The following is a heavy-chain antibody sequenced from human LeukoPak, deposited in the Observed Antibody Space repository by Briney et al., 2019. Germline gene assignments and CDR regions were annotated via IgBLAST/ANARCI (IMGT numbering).Heavy chain of an antibody. CDR2: IVGDGGST. Sequence: GGSLRLSCAASGFPFSSYAMSWVRQAPGKGLEWVSAIVGDGGSTYYADSVKGRFTISRDNSNNTLYLQMNNLRAEDTAVYYCARPYDILTPNWFDPWGQGTLVTVSS. CDR3: ARPYDILTPNWFDP. J-gene: IGHJ5*02. D-gene: IGHD3-9*01. CDR1: GFPFSSYA. V-gene: IGHV3-23*01.